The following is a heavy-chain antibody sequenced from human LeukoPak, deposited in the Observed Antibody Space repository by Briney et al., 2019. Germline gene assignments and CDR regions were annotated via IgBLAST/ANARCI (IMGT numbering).Heavy chain of an antibody. V-gene: IGHV3-23*01. CDR2: ISGSGDST. J-gene: IGHJ4*02. Sequence: GGSLRLSCAASGFTFSSYAMSWVRQAPGKGLEWVSAISGSGDSTYYADSVKGRFTISRDNSKNTLYLQMNSLRAEDTAVYYCAKGWDYYDSSGHDYWGQGTLVTVSS. CDR3: AKGWDYYDSSGHDY. CDR1: GFTFSSYA. D-gene: IGHD3-22*01.